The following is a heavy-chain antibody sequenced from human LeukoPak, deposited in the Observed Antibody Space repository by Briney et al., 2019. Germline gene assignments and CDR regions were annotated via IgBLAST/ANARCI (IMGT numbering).Heavy chain of an antibody. Sequence: SETLSLTCTVSGGSISSYYWSWIRQPPGKGLEWIGYIYYSGSTNYNPSLKSRVTISVDTSKNQFSLKLSSVTAADMAVYYCARGYDILTGPDAFDIWGQGTMVTVSS. V-gene: IGHV4-59*01. D-gene: IGHD3-9*01. CDR1: GGSISSYY. CDR2: IYYSGST. CDR3: ARGYDILTGPDAFDI. J-gene: IGHJ3*02.